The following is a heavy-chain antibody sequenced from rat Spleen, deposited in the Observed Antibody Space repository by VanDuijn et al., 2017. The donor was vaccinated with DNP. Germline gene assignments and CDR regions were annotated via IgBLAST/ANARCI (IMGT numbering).Heavy chain of an antibody. CDR3: TTDNYGPYAMDA. D-gene: IGHD1-11*01. CDR2: ISYDGSST. V-gene: IGHV5-7*01. J-gene: IGHJ4*01. CDR1: GFTFSNYD. Sequence: EVQLVESGGGLVQPGRSMKLSCAASGFTFSNYDMAWVRQAPKKGLEWVATISYDGSSTYYRDSVKGRFTISRDNAKSTLYRKMDSLRSEDTATYSCTTDNYGPYAMDAWGQGTSVTVSS.